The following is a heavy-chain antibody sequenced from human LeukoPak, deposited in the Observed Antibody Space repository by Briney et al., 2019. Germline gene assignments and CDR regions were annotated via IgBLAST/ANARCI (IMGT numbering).Heavy chain of an antibody. J-gene: IGHJ4*02. CDR1: GFTFSSYA. CDR3: AKNGNSYGFYFDY. V-gene: IGHV3-23*01. D-gene: IGHD5-18*01. Sequence: GGSLRLSCAASGFTFSSYAMSWVRQAPGKGLEWVSAISGSGGSTYYAASVKGRFTISRDNSKNTLYLQMNSLRAEDTAVYYCAKNGNSYGFYFDYWGQGTLVTVSS. CDR2: ISGSGGST.